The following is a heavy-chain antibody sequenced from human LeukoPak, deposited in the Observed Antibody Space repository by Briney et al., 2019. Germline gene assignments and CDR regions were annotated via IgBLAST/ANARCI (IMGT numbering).Heavy chain of an antibody. CDR1: GGTFSNYA. CDR2: AIPIFGTA. D-gene: IGHD6-19*01. V-gene: IGHV1-69*05. Sequence: SVKVSCKASGGTFSNYAISWVRQAPGQGLEWMGGAIPIFGTANYAQKFQGRVTITTDESTSTAYMELSSLRSEDTAVYYCARGHWPGYSSGWYYFDYWGQGTLVTVSS. CDR3: ARGHWPGYSSGWYYFDY. J-gene: IGHJ4*02.